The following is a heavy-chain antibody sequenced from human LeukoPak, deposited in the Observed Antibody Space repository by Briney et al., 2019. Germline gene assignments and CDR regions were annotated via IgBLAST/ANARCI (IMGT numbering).Heavy chain of an antibody. V-gene: IGHV3-23*01. Sequence: GGSLRLSCAASGFTVSNDYVTWVRQAPGKGLEWVSSITGTGGGTYYAESVKGRFTISRDNSKNTLYLQMNSLRADDTAIFYCATRAGVAAGGTVADYWGQGTLVTVSS. CDR3: ATRAGVAAGGTVADY. D-gene: IGHD4-23*01. CDR1: GFTVSNDY. J-gene: IGHJ4*02. CDR2: ITGTGGGT.